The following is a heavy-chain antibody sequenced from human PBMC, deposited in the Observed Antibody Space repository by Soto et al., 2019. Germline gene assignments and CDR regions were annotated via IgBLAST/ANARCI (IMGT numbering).Heavy chain of an antibody. D-gene: IGHD3-10*01. CDR2: IYYRGST. V-gene: IGHV4-59*01. CDR3: AWFNWYFDL. CDR1: GGSISSYY. J-gene: IGHJ2*01. Sequence: QVQLQESGPGLVKPSETLSLTCTVSGGSISSYYWSWIRQPPGKGLEWIGYIYYRGSTNYNPSLKSRVSISVDTSKTQFSVKLSSVTAADTAMYYCAWFNWYFDLWGRGTLVTVSS.